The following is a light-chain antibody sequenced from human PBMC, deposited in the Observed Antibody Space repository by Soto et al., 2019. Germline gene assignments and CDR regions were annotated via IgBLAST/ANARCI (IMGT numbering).Light chain of an antibody. CDR2: EIS. Sequence: QSVLTQPASVSGSPGQSITISCTGTSSDVGSYNLVSWYQQHPGKAPELMIYEISKRPSGVSNRFSGSKSGNTASLTISGLQAEDEADYYCCSYAGSSTFYVFGTGTKVTV. V-gene: IGLV2-23*02. CDR1: SSDVGSYNL. CDR3: CSYAGSSTFYV. J-gene: IGLJ1*01.